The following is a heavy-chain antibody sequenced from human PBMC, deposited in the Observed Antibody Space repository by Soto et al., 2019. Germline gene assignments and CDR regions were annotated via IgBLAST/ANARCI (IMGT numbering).Heavy chain of an antibody. V-gene: IGHV3-11*06. CDR3: ATYGATGSFDY. D-gene: IGHD1-26*01. Sequence: GGSLRLSCAASGFTFSDYYMSWIRRAPGKGLEWVSYISSSNNFASYADSVKGRFTTSRDNAANSLFLQMNSLRAEDTAVYYCATYGATGSFDYWGQGTRVTVSS. CDR1: GFTFSDYY. CDR2: ISSSNNFA. J-gene: IGHJ4*02.